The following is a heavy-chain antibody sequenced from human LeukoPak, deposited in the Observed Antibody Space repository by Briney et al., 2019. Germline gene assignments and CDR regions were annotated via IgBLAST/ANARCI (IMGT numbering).Heavy chain of an antibody. CDR3: ARVTLRTDAFDI. J-gene: IGHJ3*02. V-gene: IGHV4-61*01. CDR2: IYYSGST. D-gene: IGHD5-12*01. CDR1: GGSVSSGSYY. Sequence: SETLSLTCTVPGGSVSSGSYYWSWIRQPPGKGLEWIGYIYYSGSTNYNPSLKSRVTISVDTSKNQFSLKLSSVTAADTAVYYCARVTLRTDAFDIRGQGTMVTVSS.